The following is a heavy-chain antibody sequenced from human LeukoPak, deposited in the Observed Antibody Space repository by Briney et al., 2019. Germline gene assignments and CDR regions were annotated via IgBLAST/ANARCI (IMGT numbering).Heavy chain of an antibody. CDR3: ARDPTYGLQYYSYMDV. D-gene: IGHD4-17*01. Sequence: GGSLRLSCADSGFTFSRHWMNWVRQAPGKGLEWVSSISSTSSYIYYADSVKGRFTISRDNAKNSLYLQMNSLRAEDTAMYYCARDPTYGLQYYSYMDVWGKGTTVTVSS. CDR1: GFTFSRHW. V-gene: IGHV3-21*01. CDR2: ISSTSSYI. J-gene: IGHJ6*03.